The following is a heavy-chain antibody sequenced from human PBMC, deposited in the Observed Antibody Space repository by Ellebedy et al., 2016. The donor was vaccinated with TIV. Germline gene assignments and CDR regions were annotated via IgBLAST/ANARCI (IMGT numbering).Heavy chain of an antibody. J-gene: IGHJ4*02. CDR2: SNPSGST. D-gene: IGHD3-22*01. CDR3: ARRGESYYYDSSGYHDY. Sequence: SETLSLTXAVYGGSFSGYYWSWIRQPPGKGLEWIGESNPSGSTNYNPSLKSRVTISVDTSKTQFSLNLSSVTAADTAVYYCARRGESYYYDSSGYHDYWGQGTLVTVSS. CDR1: GGSFSGYY. V-gene: IGHV4-34*01.